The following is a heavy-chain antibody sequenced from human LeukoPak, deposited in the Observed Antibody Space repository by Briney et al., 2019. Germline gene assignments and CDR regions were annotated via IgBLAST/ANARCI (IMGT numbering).Heavy chain of an antibody. Sequence: PGGSLRLSCAASGFTFSDYYINWIRQAPGKGLEWVSYISGGSTYTKYADSVKGRFTISRDNAKNSLYLQMNSLRAEDTAVYYCARGCCLLEYWGQGTPVAVSS. V-gene: IGHV3-11*05. CDR1: GFTFSDYY. D-gene: IGHD5/OR15-5a*01. CDR2: ISGGSTYT. J-gene: IGHJ4*02. CDR3: ARGCCLLEY.